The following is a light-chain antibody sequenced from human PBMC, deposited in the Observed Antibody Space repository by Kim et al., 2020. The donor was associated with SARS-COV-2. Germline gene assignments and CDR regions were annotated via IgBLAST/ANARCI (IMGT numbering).Light chain of an antibody. Sequence: RATLNGKSSQTVLYNSNNKNYLAWYQQKPGQAPKLLIYWASIRESGVSDRFSGSGSETDFTLTISSLQAEDVAVYYCQQYYSTTPSFGQGTKLEI. CDR3: QQYYSTTPS. CDR1: QTVLYNSNNKNY. CDR2: WAS. V-gene: IGKV4-1*01. J-gene: IGKJ2*03.